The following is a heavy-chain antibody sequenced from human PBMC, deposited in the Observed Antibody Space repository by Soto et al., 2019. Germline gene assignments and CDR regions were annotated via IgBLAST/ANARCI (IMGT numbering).Heavy chain of an antibody. V-gene: IGHV3-23*01. Sequence: PGGSRRLSCAASGFTFSSYAMSWVRQAPGKGLEWVSAIVGSGGSTNYADSVKGRFTISRDNSKNTLYLHMNSLRVEDTAVYHCANGRGYFGYDLFDYWGQGTLVTVSS. J-gene: IGHJ4*02. D-gene: IGHD5-12*01. CDR1: GFTFSSYA. CDR2: IVGSGGST. CDR3: ANGRGYFGYDLFDY.